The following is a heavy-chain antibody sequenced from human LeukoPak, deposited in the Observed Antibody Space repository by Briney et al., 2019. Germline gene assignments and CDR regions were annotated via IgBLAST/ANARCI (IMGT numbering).Heavy chain of an antibody. CDR3: ARVGRVAAAAFDY. Sequence: GGSLRLSCAASEFTFSSYAMHWVRQAPGKGLEWVAVISYDGSNKYYADSVKGRFTISRDNSKNTLYLQMNSLRAEDTAVYYCARVGRVAAAAFDYWGQGTLVTVSS. CDR1: EFTFSSYA. V-gene: IGHV3-30-3*01. D-gene: IGHD6-13*01. CDR2: ISYDGSNK. J-gene: IGHJ4*02.